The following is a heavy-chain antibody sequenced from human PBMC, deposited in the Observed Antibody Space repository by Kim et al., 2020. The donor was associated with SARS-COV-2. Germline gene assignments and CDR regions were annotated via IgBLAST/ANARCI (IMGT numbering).Heavy chain of an antibody. CDR2: IYYSGST. V-gene: IGHV4-31*03. D-gene: IGHD6-19*01. CDR1: GGSISSGGYY. Sequence: SETLSLTCTVSGGSISSGGYYWSWIRPHPGKGLEWIGYIYYSGSTYYNPSLKSRVTISVDTSKNQFSLKRSSVPAADTAVYYCARDFRQYSSGWSSPFDPWGQGTLVTVSS. CDR3: ARDFRQYSSGWSSPFDP. J-gene: IGHJ5*02.